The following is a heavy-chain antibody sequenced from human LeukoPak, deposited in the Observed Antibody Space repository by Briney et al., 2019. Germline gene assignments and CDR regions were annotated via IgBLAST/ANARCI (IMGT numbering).Heavy chain of an antibody. D-gene: IGHD6-25*01. CDR2: ISGSGGST. CDR3: ARDLGLLWGIAAAGSFDY. CDR1: GFTFSSCA. Sequence: GGSLRLSCAASGFTFSSCAMSWVRQAPGKGLEWVSAISGSGGSTYYADSVKGRFTISRDNSKNTLYLQMNSLRAEDTAVYYCARDLGLLWGIAAAGSFDYWGQGTLVTVSS. J-gene: IGHJ4*02. V-gene: IGHV3-23*01.